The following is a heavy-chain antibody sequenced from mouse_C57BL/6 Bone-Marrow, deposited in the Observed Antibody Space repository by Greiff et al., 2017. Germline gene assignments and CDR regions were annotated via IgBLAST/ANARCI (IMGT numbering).Heavy chain of an antibody. Sequence: EVMLVESGGGLVTPGGSLKLSCAASGFTFSDSGMHWVRQAPEKGLEWVAYISSGSSTIYYADTVKGRFTISRDNAKNTLFLQMTSLRSEDTAMYYCARGHYYGSSDWYFDVWGTGATVTVSS. CDR2: ISSGSSTI. CDR3: ARGHYYGSSDWYFDV. J-gene: IGHJ1*03. CDR1: GFTFSDSG. D-gene: IGHD1-1*01. V-gene: IGHV5-17*01.